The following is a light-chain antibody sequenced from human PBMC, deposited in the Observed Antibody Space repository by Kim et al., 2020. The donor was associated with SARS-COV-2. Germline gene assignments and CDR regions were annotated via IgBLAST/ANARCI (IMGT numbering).Light chain of an antibody. CDR1: SSDVSGYYY. CDR3: SSYTSSSTLV. J-gene: IGLJ2*01. Sequence: GHANTTSCAGTSSDVSGYYYIYWCQQHPGKAPKLLIYDVSNRPSGVSNRFSGSKSGNTASLTISGLQAEDEADYDCSSYTSSSTLVFGGGTKLTVL. CDR2: DVS. V-gene: IGLV2-14*03.